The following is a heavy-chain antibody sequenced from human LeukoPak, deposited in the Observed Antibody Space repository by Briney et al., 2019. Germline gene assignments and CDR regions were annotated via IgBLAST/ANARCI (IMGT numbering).Heavy chain of an antibody. CDR3: ARDRDPTDSSSWYYFDY. V-gene: IGHV3-7*01. CDR2: IKQDGSEK. Sequence: GGSLRLSCAASGFTFSSYWMSWVRQAPGKGLEWVANIKQDGSEKYYVDSVKGRFTISRDNAKNSLYLQMNSLRAEDTAVYYCARDRDPTDSSSWYYFDYWGQGTLVTVSS. D-gene: IGHD6-13*01. J-gene: IGHJ4*02. CDR1: GFTFSSYW.